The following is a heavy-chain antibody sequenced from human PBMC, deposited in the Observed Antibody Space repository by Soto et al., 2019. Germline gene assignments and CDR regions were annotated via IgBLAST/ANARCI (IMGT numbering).Heavy chain of an antibody. J-gene: IGHJ6*02. CDR3: VKDARPPFFYYGSGSPKYYGMDV. CDR1: GFTFSSYA. V-gene: IGHV3-64D*06. CDR2: ISSNGGST. D-gene: IGHD3-10*01. Sequence: PGGSLRLSCSASGFTFSSYAMHWVRQAPGKGLEYVSAISSNGGSTYYADSVKGRFTISRDNSKNTLYLQMSSLRAEDTAVYYCVKDARPPFFYYGSGSPKYYGMDVWGQGTTVTVSS.